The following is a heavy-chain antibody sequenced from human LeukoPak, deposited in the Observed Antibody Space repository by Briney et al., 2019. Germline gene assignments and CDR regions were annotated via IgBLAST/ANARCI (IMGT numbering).Heavy chain of an antibody. CDR3: ARGRRAITMIVVVSYYYYYMDV. CDR1: GGSFSGYY. J-gene: IGHJ6*03. Sequence: PSETLSLTCAVYGGSFSGYYWSWIRQPPGKGLEWIGEINHSGSTNYNPSLKSRVTIPVDTSKNQFSLKLSSVTAADTAVYYCARGRRAITMIVVVSYYYYYMDVWGKGTTVTVSS. V-gene: IGHV4-34*01. D-gene: IGHD3-22*01. CDR2: INHSGST.